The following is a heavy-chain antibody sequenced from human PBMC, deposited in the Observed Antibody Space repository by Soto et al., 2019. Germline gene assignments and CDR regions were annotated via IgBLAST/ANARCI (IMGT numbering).Heavy chain of an antibody. CDR2: IYSGGST. D-gene: IGHD2-15*01. V-gene: IGHV3-53*01. J-gene: IGHJ6*01. Sequence: GGSLRLSCAASGFTVSSNYMSWVRQAPGKGLEWVSVIYSGGSTYYADSVKGRFTIPRDNSKNTLYLQMNSLRAEDTAVYYCARDIDMYYYGMDVWGQGTTVTVS. CDR3: ARDIDMYYYGMDV. CDR1: GFTVSSNY.